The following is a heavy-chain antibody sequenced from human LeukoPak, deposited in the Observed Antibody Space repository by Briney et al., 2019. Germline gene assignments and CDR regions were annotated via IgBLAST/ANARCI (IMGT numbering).Heavy chain of an antibody. CDR2: ISTSGTT. V-gene: IGHV4-4*07. CDR3: ARRGSYWVEYYFDY. Sequence: PSETLSLTCTVSGVSITRYFWSWIRQPAGKGLEWMGRISTSGTTNYNPSLKSQVTISVNPSKNQFSLKLSSVPAADTAVYYCARRGSYWVEYYFDYWGQGTLVTVSS. CDR1: GVSITRYF. J-gene: IGHJ4*02. D-gene: IGHD1-26*01.